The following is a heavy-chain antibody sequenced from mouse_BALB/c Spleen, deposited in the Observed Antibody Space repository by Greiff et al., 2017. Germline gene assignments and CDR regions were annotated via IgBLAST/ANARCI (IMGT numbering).Heavy chain of an antibody. CDR1: GFNIKDYY. CDR3: NAQPLGFAY. Sequence: VQLQQSGAELVRSGASVKLSCTASGFNIKDYYMHWVKQRPEQGLEWIGWIDPENGDTEYAPKFQGKATMTADTSSNTAYLQLSSLTSEDTAVYYCNAQPLGFAYWGQGTLVTVSA. CDR2: IDPENGDT. V-gene: IGHV14-4*02. J-gene: IGHJ3*01.